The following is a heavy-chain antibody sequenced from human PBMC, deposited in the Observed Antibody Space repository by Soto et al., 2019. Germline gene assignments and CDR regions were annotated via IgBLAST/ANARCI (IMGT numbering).Heavy chain of an antibody. Sequence: PGGPLRLSCGASGFTFTDAWRNWVRQDPGKGLEWVGRIKSKTDGGTTDYAEPVKGRFAISRDDSNNMVYLQMNSLKIEDTAVYYCTTDSYSTIIIVRFDYWGHGTLVTVSS. J-gene: IGHJ4*01. CDR2: IKSKTDGGTT. CDR3: TTDSYSTIIIVRFDY. CDR1: GFTFTDAW. V-gene: IGHV3-15*07. D-gene: IGHD3-22*01.